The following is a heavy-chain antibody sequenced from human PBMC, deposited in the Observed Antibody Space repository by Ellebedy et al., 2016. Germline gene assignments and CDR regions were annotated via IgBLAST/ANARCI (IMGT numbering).Heavy chain of an antibody. CDR3: ARQYSYGFGEAEYFQH. V-gene: IGHV5-51*01. CDR1: GYSFTSYW. CDR2: IYPGDSDT. Sequence: GGSLRLXCKGSGYSFTSYWIGWVRQMPGKGLEWMGIIYPGDSDTRYSPSFQGQVTISADKSISTAYLQWSSLKASDTAMYYCARQYSYGFGEAEYFQHWGQGTLVTVSS. J-gene: IGHJ1*01. D-gene: IGHD5-18*01.